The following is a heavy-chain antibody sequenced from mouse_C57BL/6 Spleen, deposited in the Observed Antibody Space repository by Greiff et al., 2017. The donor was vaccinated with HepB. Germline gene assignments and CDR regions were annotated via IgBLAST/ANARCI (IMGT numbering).Heavy chain of an antibody. D-gene: IGHD1-1*01. J-gene: IGHJ2*01. CDR3: AREGDNYDSSYDY. V-gene: IGHV3-6*01. CDR2: ISYDGSN. CDR1: GYSITSGYY. Sequence: EVQLQESGPGLVKPSQSLSLTCSVTGYSITSGYYWNWIRQFPGNKLEWMGYISYDGSNNYNPSLKNRISITRDTSKNQFFLKLNSVTTEDTATYYCAREGDNYDSSYDYWGQGTTLTVSS.